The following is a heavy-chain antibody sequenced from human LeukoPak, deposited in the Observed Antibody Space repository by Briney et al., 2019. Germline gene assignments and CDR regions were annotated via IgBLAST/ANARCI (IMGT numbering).Heavy chain of an antibody. J-gene: IGHJ4*02. D-gene: IGHD3-22*01. Sequence: SETLSLTCTVSGASLSTYYGTWIRQPPGKGLEWIGYIFYSGGTNYNSSLKSRVTLSIDTSKNQFSLELTSVTAADTAVYYCAKDYYDSSGYPTAPDYWGQGTLVTVSS. CDR3: AKDYYDSSGYPTAPDY. V-gene: IGHV4-59*01. CDR1: GASLSTYY. CDR2: IFYSGGT.